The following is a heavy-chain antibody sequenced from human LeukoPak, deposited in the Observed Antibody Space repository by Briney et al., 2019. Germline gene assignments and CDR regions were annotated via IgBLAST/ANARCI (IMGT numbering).Heavy chain of an antibody. J-gene: IGHJ4*02. CDR2: FDPEDGET. CDR1: GYTLTELS. V-gene: IGHV1-24*01. CDR3: ATKRDSSGWYGWVDY. Sequence: ASVKVSCKVSGYTLTELSMHWVRQAPGKGLVWMGGFDPEDGETIYAQKFQGRVTMTEDTSTDTAYMELSSLRSEDTAVYYCATKRDSSGWYGWVDYWGQGTLVTVPS. D-gene: IGHD6-19*01.